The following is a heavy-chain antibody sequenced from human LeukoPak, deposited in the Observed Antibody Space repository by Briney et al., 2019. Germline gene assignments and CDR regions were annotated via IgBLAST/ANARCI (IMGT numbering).Heavy chain of an antibody. CDR2: INPSGGST. Sequence: ASVKVSCKASGFNFISYYMHWVRQAPGQGLEWMGIINPSGGSTSYAQKFQDRVSMTRDTSTSTVYMELSSLKSEDTAVYYCAREDVVLVDAVRYYYYGMDVWGQGTTVTVSS. CDR1: GFNFISYY. D-gene: IGHD2-8*01. CDR3: AREDVVLVDAVRYYYYGMDV. J-gene: IGHJ6*02. V-gene: IGHV1-46*01.